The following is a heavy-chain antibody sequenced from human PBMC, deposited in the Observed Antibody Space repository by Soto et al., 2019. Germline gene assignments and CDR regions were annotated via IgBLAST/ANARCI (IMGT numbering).Heavy chain of an antibody. J-gene: IGHJ4*02. CDR2: IYWNAER. V-gene: IGHV2-5*01. Sequence: QITLKESGPTLVKPTQTLTLTCTFSGFSLSTGAVGVGWIRQPPGKALEWLALIYWNAERHYNPSLERRLTITGDTSKNQVVLKMTNMDPADTATYYCARRSDFWSGHYFLSYFDYWGQGTLVTVSS. CDR1: GFSLSTGAVG. D-gene: IGHD3-3*01. CDR3: ARRSDFWSGHYFLSYFDY.